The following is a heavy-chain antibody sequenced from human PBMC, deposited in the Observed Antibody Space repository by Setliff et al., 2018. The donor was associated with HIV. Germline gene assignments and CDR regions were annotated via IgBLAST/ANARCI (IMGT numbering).Heavy chain of an antibody. J-gene: IGHJ4*01. CDR2: IYTSGST. D-gene: IGHD6-13*01. V-gene: IGHV4-4*09. CDR1: GGSMNNYY. Sequence: SETLSLTCTVSGGSMNNYYWTWIRQPPGKGLGWIGYIYTSGSTKYNPSLKSRVTMSVDTSKSQFSLKLNSVAAADTAMYFCARDEGRATGSWWDQSASWYLDYWGHGILVTVSS. CDR3: ARDEGRATGSWWDQSASWYLDY.